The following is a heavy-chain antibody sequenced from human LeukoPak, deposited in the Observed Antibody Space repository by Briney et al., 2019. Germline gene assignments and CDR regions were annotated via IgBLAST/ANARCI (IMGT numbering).Heavy chain of an antibody. V-gene: IGHV1-46*01. CDR1: GYTFTSYY. Sequence: ASVKVSCKASGYTFTSYYMHWVRQAPGQGLEWMGIINPSGGSTSYAQKFQGRVTMTRDTSTSTVYMELSSLRSEDTAVYYCAREGMMEGSSDAFDIWGQGTMVTVSS. CDR3: AREGMMEGSSDAFDI. J-gene: IGHJ3*02. D-gene: IGHD1-26*01. CDR2: INPSGGST.